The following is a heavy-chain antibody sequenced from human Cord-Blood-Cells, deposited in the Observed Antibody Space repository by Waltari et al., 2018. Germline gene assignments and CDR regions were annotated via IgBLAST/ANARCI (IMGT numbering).Heavy chain of an antibody. V-gene: IGHV3-33*01. CDR2: IWYDGSNK. Sequence: QVQLVESGGGVVQPGRSLRLSCAASGFTFSSYGMHWARQAPGKGLEWVAVIWYDGSNKYYADSVKGRFTISRDNSKNTLYLQMNSLRAEDTAVYYCARGPYYFDYWGQGTLVTVSS. CDR1: GFTFSSYG. J-gene: IGHJ4*02. CDR3: ARGPYYFDY.